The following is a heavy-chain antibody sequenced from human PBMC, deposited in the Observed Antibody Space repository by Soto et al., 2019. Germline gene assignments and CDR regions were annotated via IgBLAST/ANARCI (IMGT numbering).Heavy chain of an antibody. Sequence: AAVKVSCKVSGYTLTELSMHWVRQAPGKGLEWMGGFDPEDGETIYAQKFQGRVTMTEDTSTDTAYMELSSLRSEDTAVYYCATEYCTNGVCFNWFDPWGQGTLVTVSS. J-gene: IGHJ5*02. D-gene: IGHD2-8*01. CDR1: GYTLTELS. CDR2: FDPEDGET. V-gene: IGHV1-24*01. CDR3: ATEYCTNGVCFNWFDP.